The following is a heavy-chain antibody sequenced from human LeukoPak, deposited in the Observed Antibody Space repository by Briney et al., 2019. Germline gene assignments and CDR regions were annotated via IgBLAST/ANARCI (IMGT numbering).Heavy chain of an antibody. D-gene: IGHD5-18*01. J-gene: IGHJ4*02. CDR3: ARPKRGYSYLFDY. V-gene: IGHV4-39*01. CDR1: GDSISSGRNY. Sequence: SETLSLTCTVSGDSISSGRNYYAWIRQPPGKGLEWIGSIYYSGSTYYNPSLKSRVTISVDTSKNQFSLKLSSVTAADTAVYYCARPKRGYSYLFDYWGQGTLVTVSS. CDR2: IYYSGST.